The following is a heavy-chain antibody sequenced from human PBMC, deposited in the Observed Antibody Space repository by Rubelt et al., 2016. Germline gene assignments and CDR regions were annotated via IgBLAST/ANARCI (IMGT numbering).Heavy chain of an antibody. D-gene: IGHD6-13*01. V-gene: IGHV4-34*01. J-gene: IGHJ4*02. CDR1: GGSFKTYY. CDR2: INHSGIT. Sequence: QVQLQQWGAGLLKPSETLSLTCAIYGGSFKTYYWNWIRQSPGKGLEWIGEINHSGITNYNTSLKSRVTLPVDKSKNQFSLNLNSVTAADTAVYYCASLLDSGSWALSYYWGQGILVTVS. CDR3: ASLLDSGSWALSYY.